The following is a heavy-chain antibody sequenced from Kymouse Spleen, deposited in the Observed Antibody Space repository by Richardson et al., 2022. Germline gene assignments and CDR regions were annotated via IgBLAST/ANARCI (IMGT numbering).Heavy chain of an antibody. J-gene: IGHJ6*02. CDR2: INHSGST. D-gene: IGHD4-23*01. CDR1: GGSFSGYY. V-gene: IGHV4-34*01. CDR3: ARAMTTVGEMGYYYYYGMDV. Sequence: QVQLQQWGAGLLKPSETLSLTCAVYGGSFSGYYWSWIRQPPGKGLEWIGEINHSGSTNYNPSLKSRVTISVDTSKNQFSLKLSSVTAADTAVYYCARAMTTVGEMGYYYYYGMDVWGQGTTVTVSS.